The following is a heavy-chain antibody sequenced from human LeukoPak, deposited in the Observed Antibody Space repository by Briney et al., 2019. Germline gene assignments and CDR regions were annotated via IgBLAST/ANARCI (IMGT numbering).Heavy chain of an antibody. D-gene: IGHD5-18*01. CDR1: GFIVSSNY. Sequence: GGSLRLSCAASGFIVSSNYLTWVRQAPGKGLEWISVIYSGGSTDYADSVKDRFIISRDNSKNTMYLQMNSLKAEDTAVYYCARLRGYSWGYFDYWGQGSLVTVSS. J-gene: IGHJ4*02. CDR2: IYSGGST. CDR3: ARLRGYSWGYFDY. V-gene: IGHV3-66*04.